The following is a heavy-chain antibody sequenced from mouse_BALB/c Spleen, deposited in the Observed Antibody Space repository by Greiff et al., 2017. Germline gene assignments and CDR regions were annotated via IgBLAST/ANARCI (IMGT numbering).Heavy chain of an antibody. CDR1: GFTFSDFY. Sequence: EVKLVESGGGLVQPGGTLRLTCATSGFTFSDFYMEWVRQPPGKRLEWIAASRNKANDYTTEYSASVKSRFIVSIDTSQSILDLQKNALRAEDTAVYYCARAYRGGAMDYWGQGTSVTVSS. CDR2: SRNKANDYTT. J-gene: IGHJ4*01. CDR3: ARAYRGGAMDY. V-gene: IGHV7-1*02. D-gene: IGHD3-1*01.